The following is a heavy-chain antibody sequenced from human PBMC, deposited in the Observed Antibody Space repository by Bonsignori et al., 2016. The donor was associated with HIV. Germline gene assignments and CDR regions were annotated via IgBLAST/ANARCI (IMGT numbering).Heavy chain of an antibody. D-gene: IGHD5-18*01. CDR1: GGSISSSVYY. CDR3: VRLGSCGHRSGSINFDF. V-gene: IGHV4-39*01. Sequence: QLQLQESGPGLVKPSETLSLTCSVSGGSISSSVYYWGWFRQPPGKGLEWIGSVYYTGSTHYTPSLTSRLTISVDTSKTQFSLWLSSVAAADTAVYYCVRLGSCGHRSGSINFDFWGQGTLVTVS. CDR2: VYYTGST. J-gene: IGHJ4*02.